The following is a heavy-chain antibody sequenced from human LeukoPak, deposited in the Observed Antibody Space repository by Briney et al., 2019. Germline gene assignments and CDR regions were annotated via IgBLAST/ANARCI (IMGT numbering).Heavy chain of an antibody. J-gene: IGHJ5*02. CDR3: ARASFRGNWFDP. Sequence: SSETLSLTCAVSGGSISSGGYSWSWIRQPPGKGLEWIGYIYHSGSTYYNPSLKSRVTISVDRSKNQFSLKLSSVAAADTAVYYCARASFRGNWFDPWGQGTLVTVSS. CDR2: IYHSGST. V-gene: IGHV4-30-2*01. CDR1: GGSISSGGYS. D-gene: IGHD3-10*01.